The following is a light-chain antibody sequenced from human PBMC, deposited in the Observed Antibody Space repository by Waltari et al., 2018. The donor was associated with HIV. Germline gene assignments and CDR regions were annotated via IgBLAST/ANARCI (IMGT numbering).Light chain of an antibody. CDR1: QSLLYISNNQNY. V-gene: IGKV4-1*01. J-gene: IGKJ2*01. CDR3: QQYSDVPYT. Sequence: DVVVTQSPDSLAVSLGERATLHCKSNQSLLYISNNQNYLAWYQQKAGQRPKLRIYGAYIRESGVPDRFSGSGSETDFTLTISSLQAEDVAVYYCQQYSDVPYTFGQGTKLEIK. CDR2: GAY.